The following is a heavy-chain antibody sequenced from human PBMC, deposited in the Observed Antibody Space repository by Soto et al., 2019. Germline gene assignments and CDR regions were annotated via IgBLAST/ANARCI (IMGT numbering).Heavy chain of an antibody. Sequence: CKGSGYSFSSNWIGWVRQMPGKGLEWMGIIYPGDSDTRYSPSFEGQVTISADKSISTAYLQWTSLKASDTAIYHCARLFGSGWSGFDPWGQGTLVTVS. V-gene: IGHV5-51*01. CDR2: IYPGDSDT. J-gene: IGHJ5*02. CDR1: GYSFSSNW. CDR3: ARLFGSGWSGFDP. D-gene: IGHD6-19*01.